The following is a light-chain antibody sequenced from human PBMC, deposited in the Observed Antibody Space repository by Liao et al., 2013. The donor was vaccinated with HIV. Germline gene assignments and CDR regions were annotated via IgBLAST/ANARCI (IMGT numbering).Light chain of an antibody. CDR2: QDS. CDR3: QAWDSTTSAYV. Sequence: SFELTQPPSVSVSPGQTATITCSGDRLGEKYVSWYQQKPGQSPVLVIYQDSKRPSGIPERFSGSNSGNIATLTISGTQAMDEADYYCQAWDSTTSAYVFGIGTKVTVL. J-gene: IGLJ1*01. V-gene: IGLV3-1*01. CDR1: RLGEKY.